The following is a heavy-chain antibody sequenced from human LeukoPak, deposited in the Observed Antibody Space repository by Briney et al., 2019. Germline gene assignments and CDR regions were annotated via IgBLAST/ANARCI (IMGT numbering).Heavy chain of an antibody. D-gene: IGHD1/OR15-1a*01. CDR3: AREEHVYGMDV. V-gene: IGHV3-33*01. J-gene: IGHJ6*02. CDR2: LWYDGSNK. CDR1: GFTFSSYG. Sequence: GGSLRLSCAASGFTFSSYGMHWVRQAPGKGLEWVAALWYDGSNKYYADSVKGRFTISRDNAKNSLYLQMNSLRAEDTAVYYCAREEHVYGMDVWGQGTTVTVSS.